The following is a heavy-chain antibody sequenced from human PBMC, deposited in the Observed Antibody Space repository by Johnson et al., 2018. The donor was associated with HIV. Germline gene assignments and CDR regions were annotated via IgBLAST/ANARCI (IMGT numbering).Heavy chain of an antibody. V-gene: IGHV3-11*04. CDR1: GLTFSDYD. D-gene: IGHD2-2*01. J-gene: IGHJ3*02. Sequence: QVQLVESGGGLVKPGGSLRLSCAASGLTFSDYDMSWIRQAPGKGLEWVSYISSSGSTIYYADSVEGRFTISRDNAKNSLYLQMNSLRAEDTAVYYCARNGLIPADKGVAFDIWGQGTTVTVSS. CDR2: ISSSGSTI. CDR3: ARNGLIPADKGVAFDI.